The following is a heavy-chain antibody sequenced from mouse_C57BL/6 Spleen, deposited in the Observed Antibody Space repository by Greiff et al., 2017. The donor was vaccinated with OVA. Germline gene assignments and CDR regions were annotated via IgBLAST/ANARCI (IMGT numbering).Heavy chain of an antibody. CDR2: IWSGGST. J-gene: IGHJ4*01. V-gene: IGHV2-2*01. Sequence: VMLVESGPGLVQPSQSLSITCTVSGFSLTSYGVHWVRQSPGKGLEWLGVIWSGGSTDYNAAFISRLSISKDNSKSQVFFKMNSLQADDTAIYYCASHAMDYWGQGTSVTVSS. CDR3: ASHAMDY. CDR1: GFSLTSYG.